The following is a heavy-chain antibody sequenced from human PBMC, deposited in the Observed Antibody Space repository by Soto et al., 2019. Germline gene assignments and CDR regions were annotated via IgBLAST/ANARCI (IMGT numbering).Heavy chain of an antibody. D-gene: IGHD1-26*01. CDR2: INSDGTTT. CDR3: ARVAVGAYYFHY. Sequence: GGSLRLSSAASGFTFSNYWMHWVRQAPGKGLVWVSRINSDGTTTSYADSVRGRFTISRDNARDTVYLQMNSLGAEDTAVYYCARVAVGAYYFHYWGQGTLVTVSS. J-gene: IGHJ4*02. V-gene: IGHV3-74*01. CDR1: GFTFSNYW.